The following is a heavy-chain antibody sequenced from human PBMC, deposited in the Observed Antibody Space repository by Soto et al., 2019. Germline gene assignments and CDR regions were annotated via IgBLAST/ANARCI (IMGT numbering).Heavy chain of an antibody. CDR1: GGTFSSYA. J-gene: IGHJ3*02. D-gene: IGHD3-22*01. CDR2: IIPIFGTA. CDR3: ARNRREMYYYDSSGYYHDAFDI. V-gene: IGHV1-69*06. Sequence: ASVKVSCKASGGTFSSYAISWVRQAPGQGLEWMGGIIPIFGTANYAQKFQGRVTITAEKSTSTAYMELSRLRSQDTAVYYRARNRREMYYYDSSGYYHDAFDIWGQGTMVTVSS.